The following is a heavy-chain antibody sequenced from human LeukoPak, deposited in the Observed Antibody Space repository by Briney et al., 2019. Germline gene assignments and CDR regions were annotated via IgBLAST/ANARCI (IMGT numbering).Heavy chain of an antibody. J-gene: IGHJ6*03. CDR3: ASASPTPYYYYMDV. CDR2: ISYDGSNK. V-gene: IGHV3-30*01. CDR1: GFTFSSYA. Sequence: GRSLRLSCAASGFTFSSYAMHWVRQAPGKGLEWVAVISYDGSNKYYADSVKGRFTISRDNSKNTLYLQMNSLRAEDTAVYYCASASPTPYYYYMDVWGKGTTVTVSS.